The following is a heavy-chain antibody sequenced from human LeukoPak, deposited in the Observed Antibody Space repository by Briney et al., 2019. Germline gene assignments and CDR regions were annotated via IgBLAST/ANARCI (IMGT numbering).Heavy chain of an antibody. D-gene: IGHD1-14*01. CDR1: GFTFSSYA. CDR2: ISYDGSNK. Sequence: GGSLRLSCAASGFTFSSYAMHWVRQAPGKGLEWVAVISYDGSNKYYADSVKGRFTISRDNSKNTLYLQMDSLRAEDTAVYYCARGSIIGGQGTLVTVSS. V-gene: IGHV3-30-3*01. CDR3: ARGSII. J-gene: IGHJ4*02.